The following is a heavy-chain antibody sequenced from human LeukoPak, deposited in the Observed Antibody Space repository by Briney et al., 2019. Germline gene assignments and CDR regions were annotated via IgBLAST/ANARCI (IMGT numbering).Heavy chain of an antibody. CDR1: RASMSSFF. CDR2: ILYSGTT. V-gene: IGHV4-59*03. CDR3: AASGKSWWEGFFHE. J-gene: IGHJ1*01. Sequence: PSETLSLTCTVSRASMSSFFWSWVRQPPGKGLEWIGHILYSGTTKYNPSLTSRITFSMDPSKSQVSVRLSSVSAADTAMYYCAASGKSWWEGFFHEWGQGTLVSVSS. D-gene: IGHD2-8*02.